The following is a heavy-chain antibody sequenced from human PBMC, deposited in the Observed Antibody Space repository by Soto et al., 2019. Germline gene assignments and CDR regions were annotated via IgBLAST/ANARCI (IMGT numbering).Heavy chain of an antibody. Sequence: TLSLTCTVSGDSINTDYYWRWIRQPRGEGVGGIGHIYYTGNTFYRASLKSRLTFSVDTSKNQFSLRLSSVTAADTAVYYCARDTAAKDYDSHSYYPRFDPWGQGTLVTVSS. V-gene: IGHV4-30-4*01. J-gene: IGHJ5*02. CDR3: ARDTAAKDYDSHSYYPRFDP. D-gene: IGHD3-22*01. CDR2: IYYTGNT. CDR1: GDSINTDYY.